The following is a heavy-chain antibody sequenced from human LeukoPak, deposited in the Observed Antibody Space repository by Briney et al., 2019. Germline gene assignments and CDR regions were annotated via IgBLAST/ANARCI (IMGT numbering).Heavy chain of an antibody. CDR3: ARPDCSSASCKNLGFAR. D-gene: IGHD2-2*01. J-gene: IGHJ1*01. CDR2: IYYSEST. V-gene: IGHV4-31*03. Sequence: SQTLSLTCTVSGGSISIVGYYWSWILQHPGKGREGIGYIYYSESTYYNPSLKSRFTITVDTSKNKFSLKLRSVTAAETAVYYCARPDCSSASCKNLGFARWGEATLVTV. CDR1: GGSISIVGYY.